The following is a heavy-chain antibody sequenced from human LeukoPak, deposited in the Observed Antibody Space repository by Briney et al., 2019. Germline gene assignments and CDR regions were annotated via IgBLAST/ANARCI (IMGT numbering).Heavy chain of an antibody. V-gene: IGHV1-2*06. D-gene: IGHD6-19*01. CDR2: INPNSGGT. CDR1: GYTFTGYY. Sequence: ASVKVSGKASGYTFTGYYMHWVRQAPGQGLEWMGRINPNSGGTNYAQKFQGRVTMTRDTSISTAYMELSRLRSDDTAVYYCARVSIAVAGSDYWGQGTLVTVSS. CDR3: ARVSIAVAGSDY. J-gene: IGHJ4*02.